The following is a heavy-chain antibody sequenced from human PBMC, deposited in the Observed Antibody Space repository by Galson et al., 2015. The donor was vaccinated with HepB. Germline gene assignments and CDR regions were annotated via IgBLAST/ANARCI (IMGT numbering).Heavy chain of an antibody. CDR2: INPNSGGT. Sequence: QSGAEVKKPGESLRISCKASGYTFTGYYMHWVRQAPGQGLEWMGWINPNSGGTNYAQKFQGWVTMTRDTSISTAYMELSRLRSDDAAVYYCARVSTDFPYYMDVWGKGTTVTVSS. CDR3: ARVSTDFPYYMDV. V-gene: IGHV1-2*04. J-gene: IGHJ6*03. CDR1: GYTFTGYY. D-gene: IGHD3-3*01.